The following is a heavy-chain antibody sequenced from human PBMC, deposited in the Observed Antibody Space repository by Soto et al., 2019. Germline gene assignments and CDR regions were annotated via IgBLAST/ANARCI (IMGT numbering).Heavy chain of an antibody. CDR2: IMPIFRAP. V-gene: IGHV1-69*12. Sequence: QVQLVQSGAEVKKPGSSVKVSCKASGGAFSDYAFSWVRQAPGQGLEWLGGIMPIFRAPDYAQKFQGRVTITAAEFKRTAYMEMNSLRSEDTAVYYCASWLKGPDIGNYYYGMDVWGQGTTVTVS. CDR1: GGAFSDYA. CDR3: ASWLKGPDIGNYYYGMDV. D-gene: IGHD2-15*01. J-gene: IGHJ6*02.